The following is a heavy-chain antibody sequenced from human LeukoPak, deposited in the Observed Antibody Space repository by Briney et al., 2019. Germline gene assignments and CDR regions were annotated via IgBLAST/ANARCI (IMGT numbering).Heavy chain of an antibody. CDR2: INPNSGGT. J-gene: IGHJ5*02. D-gene: IGHD6-13*01. Sequence: ASVKVSCKASGYTFTSYYMHWVRQAPGQGLEWMGWINPNSGGTNYAQKFQGRVTMTRDTSISTAYMELSRLRSDDTAVYYCAREEGGIAAAGGARWFDPWGQGTLVTVSS. V-gene: IGHV1-2*02. CDR1: GYTFTSYY. CDR3: AREEGGIAAAGGARWFDP.